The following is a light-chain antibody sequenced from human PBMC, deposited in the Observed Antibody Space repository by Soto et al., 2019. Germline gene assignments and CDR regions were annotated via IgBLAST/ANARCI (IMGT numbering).Light chain of an antibody. V-gene: IGKV3-20*01. CDR2: GAS. J-gene: IGKJ2*01. Sequence: EIALTQSPGTLSVSPGERATLSCRASQSVSSNYIAWYQQNPGQAPRLLIYGASTRATGIPDRFSGSGSGTDFTLTISRLEPEDFAVYFCQQYGRSPPFAFGQGTKVDI. CDR3: QQYGRSPPFA. CDR1: QSVSSNY.